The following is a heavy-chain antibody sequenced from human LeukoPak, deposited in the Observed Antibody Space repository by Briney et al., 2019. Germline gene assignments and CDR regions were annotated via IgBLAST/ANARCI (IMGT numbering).Heavy chain of an antibody. V-gene: IGHV3-23*01. CDR3: AKQDIRSSAWYG. CDR1: GFTFSSYA. Sequence: LGGCLRLSCAASGFTFSSYAMSWGRQAPGQGLEWVSAISDSGGNTYYADSVKGRFTISRDNSKNTLYLQMNSLRAEDTAVYYCAKQDIRSSAWYGWGHGILVSVSS. J-gene: IGHJ4*01. CDR2: ISDSGGNT. D-gene: IGHD6-19*01.